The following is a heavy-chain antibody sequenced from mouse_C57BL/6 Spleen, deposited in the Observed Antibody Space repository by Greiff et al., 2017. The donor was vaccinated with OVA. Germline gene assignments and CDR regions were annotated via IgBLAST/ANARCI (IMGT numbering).Heavy chain of an antibody. CDR1: GYSITSGYY. CDR2: ISYDGSN. D-gene: IGHD1-1*01. CDR3: ARESLITTVVAPYFDY. Sequence: EVQLQQSGPGLVKPSQSLSLTCSVTGYSITSGYYWNWIRQFPGNKLEWMGYISYDGSNNYNPSLKNRISITRDTSKNQFFLKLNSVTTEDTATYYCARESLITTVVAPYFDYWGQGTTLTVSS. J-gene: IGHJ2*01. V-gene: IGHV3-6*01.